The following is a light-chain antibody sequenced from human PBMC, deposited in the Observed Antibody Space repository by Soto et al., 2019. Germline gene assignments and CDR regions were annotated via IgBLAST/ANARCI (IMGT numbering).Light chain of an antibody. Sequence: EIVMTQSPATLYVSPGERATLSWRASQSVSSNLAWYQQKPGQAPRRLIYGASTCSTGIPARFSGSGSGTEFNLTISSLQSADFAVYYCQQYKNWPRTLGQVTKVEIK. CDR3: QQYKNWPRT. CDR1: QSVSSN. V-gene: IGKV3-15*01. J-gene: IGKJ1*01. CDR2: GAS.